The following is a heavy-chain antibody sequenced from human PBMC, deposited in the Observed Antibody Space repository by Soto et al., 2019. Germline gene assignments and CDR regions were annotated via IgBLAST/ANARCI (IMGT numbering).Heavy chain of an antibody. J-gene: IGHJ5*02. D-gene: IGHD6-19*01. CDR2: ISASNGNT. CDR1: GYTFTNYD. Sequence: QVQLVQSGAEGKKPGASVKVSCKTSGYTFTNYDISWVRQAPGQGLEWMGWISASNGNTNYAQKVQGRVTMTTDTSTSTAYMELRSLRSDDTAVYYCARPVLAGSGWYFSWFDPWGQGTLVTVSS. CDR3: ARPVLAGSGWYFSWFDP. V-gene: IGHV1-18*01.